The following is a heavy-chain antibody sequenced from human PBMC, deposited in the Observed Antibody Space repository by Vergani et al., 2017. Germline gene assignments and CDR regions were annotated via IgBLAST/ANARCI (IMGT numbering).Heavy chain of an antibody. J-gene: IGHJ1*01. V-gene: IGHV1-46*01. CDR2: INPSGGST. CDR1: GYTFTSYY. CDR3: ARAYWRVRGVIIGDPAEYFQH. D-gene: IGHD3-10*01. Sequence: QVQLVQSGAEVKKPGASMKVSCKASGYTFTSYYMHWVRQVPGQGLEWMGIINPSGGSTSYAQKFQGRVTMTRDTSTSTVYMELSSLRSEDTAVYYCARAYWRVRGVIIGDPAEYFQHWGQGTLVTVSS.